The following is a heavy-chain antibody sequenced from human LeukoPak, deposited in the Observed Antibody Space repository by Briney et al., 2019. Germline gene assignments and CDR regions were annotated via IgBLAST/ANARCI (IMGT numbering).Heavy chain of an antibody. CDR2: IYPGDSDT. Sequence: GESLKISCKGSGFSLTNYWIGWVRQVPGKGLDWMGIIYPGDSDTRYSPSFQGQVTISADKSINTAHLQWSSLKAPDTAMYYCARQYCGGDCYPEPDAFDIWGQGTMVTVSS. V-gene: IGHV5-51*01. CDR3: ARQYCGGDCYPEPDAFDI. D-gene: IGHD2-21*02. J-gene: IGHJ3*02. CDR1: GFSLTNYW.